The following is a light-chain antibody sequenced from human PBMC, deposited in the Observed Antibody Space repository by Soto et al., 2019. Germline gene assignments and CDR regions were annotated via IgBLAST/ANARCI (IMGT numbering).Light chain of an antibody. J-gene: IGLJ2*01. Sequence: QSAPTQPPSASGSPGQSVTISCSGISSDVGGHNYVSWYQQHPGKAPKLMIYEVSKRPSGVPDRFSGSKSGNTASLTVSGLQAEDEADYYCSSYAGSNSVVFGGGTKLTVL. V-gene: IGLV2-8*01. CDR1: SSDVGGHNY. CDR2: EVS. CDR3: SSYAGSNSVV.